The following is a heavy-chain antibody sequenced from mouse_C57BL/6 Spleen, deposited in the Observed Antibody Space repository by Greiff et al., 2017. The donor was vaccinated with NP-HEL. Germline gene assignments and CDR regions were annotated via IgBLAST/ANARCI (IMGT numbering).Heavy chain of an antibody. CDR3: ARDDGYYVDWYFDV. D-gene: IGHD2-3*01. Sequence: QVQLKQPGTELVKPGASVKLSCKASGYTFTSYWMHWVKQRPGQGLEWIGNINPSNGGTNYNEKFKSKATLTVDKSSSTAYMQLSSLTSEDSAVYYCARDDGYYVDWYFDVWGTGTTVTVSS. CDR1: GYTFTSYW. V-gene: IGHV1-53*01. CDR2: INPSNGGT. J-gene: IGHJ1*03.